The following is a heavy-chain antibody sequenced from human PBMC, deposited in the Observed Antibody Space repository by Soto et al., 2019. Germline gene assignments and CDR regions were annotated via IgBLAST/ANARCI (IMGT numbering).Heavy chain of an antibody. Sequence: QVQLVQSGAEEKKPGASVKVSCRASGYTFTAYAMRWVRQAHGQRLEWMGWINAGNGNTKYSQKFQGRVTITRDTSASTAYMELSSLRSEDTAAYYCARAVAVPADFDYWGQGTLVTVSS. D-gene: IGHD6-19*01. J-gene: IGHJ4*02. CDR1: GYTFTAYA. V-gene: IGHV1-3*05. CDR3: ARAVAVPADFDY. CDR2: INAGNGNT.